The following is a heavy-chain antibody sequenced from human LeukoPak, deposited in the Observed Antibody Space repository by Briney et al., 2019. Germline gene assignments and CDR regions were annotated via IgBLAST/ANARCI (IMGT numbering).Heavy chain of an antibody. CDR1: GFTFSTYW. D-gene: IGHD6-19*01. V-gene: IGHV3-74*01. Sequence: GGSLRLSCAASGFTFSTYWMHWVRQAPGKGLVWVSRINTDGSTTTYADSVKGRFTISRDNAKNSLYLQMNSLRAEDTAVYYCARDSRMSEQWGYWGQGTLVTVSS. CDR3: ARDSRMSEQWGY. J-gene: IGHJ4*02. CDR2: INTDGSTT.